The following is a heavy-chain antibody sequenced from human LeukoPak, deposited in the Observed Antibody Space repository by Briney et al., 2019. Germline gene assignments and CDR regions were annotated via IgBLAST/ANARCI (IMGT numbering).Heavy chain of an antibody. Sequence: PGRSLRLSCAASGFTFHDYAMHWVRQAPGKGLEWVSGISWNSGRIGYADSVKGRFTISRDNAKNSLYLQMNSLRAEDTAVYYCARDQSYDFWSGYYSYYGMDVWGQGTTVTVSS. CDR1: GFTFHDYA. V-gene: IGHV3-9*01. CDR2: ISWNSGRI. CDR3: ARDQSYDFWSGYYSYYGMDV. J-gene: IGHJ6*02. D-gene: IGHD3-3*01.